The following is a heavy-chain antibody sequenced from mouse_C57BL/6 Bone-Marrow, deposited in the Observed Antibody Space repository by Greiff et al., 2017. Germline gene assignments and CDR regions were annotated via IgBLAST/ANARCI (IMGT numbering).Heavy chain of an antibody. V-gene: IGHV5-6*01. CDR3: ARLGYYGSSYFDY. CDR2: ISSGGSYT. Sequence: EVQGVESGGDLVKPGGSLKLSCAASGFTFSSYGMSWVRQTPDKRLEWVATISSGGSYTYYPDSVKGRFTISRDNDKNTLYLQMSRLKSEDTAMYYCARLGYYGSSYFDYWGQGTTLTVSS. CDR1: GFTFSSYG. J-gene: IGHJ2*01. D-gene: IGHD1-1*01.